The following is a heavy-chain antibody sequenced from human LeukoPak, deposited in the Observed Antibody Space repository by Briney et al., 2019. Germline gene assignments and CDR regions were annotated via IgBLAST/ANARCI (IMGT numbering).Heavy chain of an antibody. Sequence: PGGSLRLSCAASEFTVSSNYMSWVRQAPGKGLEWVSVIYSGGSTYYADSVKGRFTISRDNSKNTLYLQMNSLRAEDTAVYYCARSVVTAIIDAFDIWGQGTMVTVSS. V-gene: IGHV3-66*02. J-gene: IGHJ3*02. D-gene: IGHD2-21*02. CDR2: IYSGGST. CDR1: EFTVSSNY. CDR3: ARSVVTAIIDAFDI.